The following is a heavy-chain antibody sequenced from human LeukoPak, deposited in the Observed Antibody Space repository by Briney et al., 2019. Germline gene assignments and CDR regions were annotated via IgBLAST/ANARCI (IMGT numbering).Heavy chain of an antibody. J-gene: IGHJ6*02. CDR1: GFTFSSYW. CDR2: IKQDGSEK. V-gene: IGHV3-7*01. D-gene: IGHD6-6*01. Sequence: PGGSLRLSCAASGFTFSSYWMSWVRQAPGKGLEWVANIKQDGSEKYYVDSVKGRFTISRDNAKNSLYLQMNSLRAEDTAVYYCARVQGIAARWYYYYGMDVWDQGTTVTVSS. CDR3: ARVQGIAARWYYYYGMDV.